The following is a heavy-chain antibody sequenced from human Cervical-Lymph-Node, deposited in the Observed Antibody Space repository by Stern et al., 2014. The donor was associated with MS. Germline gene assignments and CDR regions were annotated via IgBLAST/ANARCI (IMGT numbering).Heavy chain of an antibody. J-gene: IGHJ3*02. Sequence: QLVESGGGLVQPGGSLRLSCAASGFTFSTYWMHWVRQAPGKGLVWVSRINSDERRTTYADSVKGRFSISRDNAKNTLYLQMNSLRAEDTAVYYCARGVMAAATYAFDIWGQGTMVTISS. CDR2: INSDERRT. D-gene: IGHD2-15*01. CDR3: ARGVMAAATYAFDI. CDR1: GFTFSTYW. V-gene: IGHV3-74*01.